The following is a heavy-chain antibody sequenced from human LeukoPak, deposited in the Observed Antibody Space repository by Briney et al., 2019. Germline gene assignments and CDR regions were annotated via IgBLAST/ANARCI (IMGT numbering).Heavy chain of an antibody. CDR1: GFSFSTYA. CDR3: AKGLGDYVWGSYRYTAAGGAFDY. CDR2: IIGSGGST. D-gene: IGHD3-16*02. Sequence: GGSLRLSCAASGFSFSTYAMSWVRQAPGKGLEWVSGIIGSGGSTYYAASVKGRFTISRDNSKNTLYLQMNSLTAEDTAVYFCAKGLGDYVWGSYRYTAAGGAFDYWGQGTLVTVSS. V-gene: IGHV3-23*01. J-gene: IGHJ4*02.